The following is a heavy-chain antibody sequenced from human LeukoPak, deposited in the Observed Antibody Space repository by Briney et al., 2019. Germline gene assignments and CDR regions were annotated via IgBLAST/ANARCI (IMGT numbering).Heavy chain of an antibody. V-gene: IGHV5-51*01. CDR3: ARGSFSYGPGGD. Sequence: GESLKISCKGSGYIFTRDWIAWVRQKTGEGLEWMGIIYPGDSDTRYSPSFQGHVTISADKSISTAYLQWSSLKASDTAMYFCARGSFSYGPGGDWGQGTLVTVSS. D-gene: IGHD3-16*01. CDR1: GYIFTRDW. J-gene: IGHJ4*02. CDR2: IYPGDSDT.